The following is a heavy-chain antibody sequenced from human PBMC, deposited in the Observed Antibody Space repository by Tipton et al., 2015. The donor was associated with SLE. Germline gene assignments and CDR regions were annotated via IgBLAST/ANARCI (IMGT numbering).Heavy chain of an antibody. CDR1: GGSFSGYY. D-gene: IGHD1-26*01. CDR3: AREGVGAAYYYYYGMDV. Sequence: TLSLTCAVYGGSFSGYYWSWIRQPPGKGLEWIGEINHSGSTNYNPSLKSRVTISVDTSKNQFSLKLSSVTAADTAVYYCAREGVGAAYYYYYGMDVWGQGTTVTVSS. CDR2: INHSGST. V-gene: IGHV4-34*01. J-gene: IGHJ6*02.